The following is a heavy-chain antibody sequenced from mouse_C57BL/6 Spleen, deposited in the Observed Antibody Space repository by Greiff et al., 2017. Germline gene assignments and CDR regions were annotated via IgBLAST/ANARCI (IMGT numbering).Heavy chain of an antibody. Sequence: VQLKQPGAELVKPGASVKMSCKASGYTFTSYWITWVKQRPGQGLEWIGDIYPGSGSTNYNEKFKSKATLTVDTSSSTAYMQLSSLTSEDSAVYYCARETDGNYYYFDYWGQGTTLTVSS. CDR3: ARETDGNYYYFDY. D-gene: IGHD2-1*01. V-gene: IGHV1-55*01. J-gene: IGHJ2*01. CDR2: IYPGSGST. CDR1: GYTFTSYW.